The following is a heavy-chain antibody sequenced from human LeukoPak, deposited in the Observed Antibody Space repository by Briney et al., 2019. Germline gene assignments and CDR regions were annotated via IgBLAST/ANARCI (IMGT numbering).Heavy chain of an antibody. CDR2: IDYSGKA. J-gene: IGHJ4*02. D-gene: IGHD3-16*01. CDR1: GGAISSGGYY. Sequence: SQTLSLTCTVSGGAISSGGYYWGWIRQHPGKGLEWIGYIDYSGKAYYSPSLRSRVTISVDTSKDQFSLRLTSVTAADTAVYYCARTRKGVPRFDYWGQGTLLTVSS. V-gene: IGHV4-31*03. CDR3: ARTRKGVPRFDY.